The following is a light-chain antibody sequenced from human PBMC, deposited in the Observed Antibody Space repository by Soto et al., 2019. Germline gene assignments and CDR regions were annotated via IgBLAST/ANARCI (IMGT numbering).Light chain of an antibody. J-gene: IGKJ5*01. CDR3: QQRHMWPIT. V-gene: IGKV3-11*01. Sequence: EVVLTQSPGTLSLSRGERATLSCRASHSISSYLAWYQQKPGQPPRLVIYDASNRATGIPPRFSGSGSGTDFTLTISSLEPEDSAVYYCQQRHMWPITFGQGTRLEIK. CDR1: HSISSY. CDR2: DAS.